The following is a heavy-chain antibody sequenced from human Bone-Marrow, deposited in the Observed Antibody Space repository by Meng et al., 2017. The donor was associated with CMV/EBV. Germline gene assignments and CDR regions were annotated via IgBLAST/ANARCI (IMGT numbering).Heavy chain of an antibody. V-gene: IGHV5-51*01. CDR2: IYPGDSDT. CDR1: GYNFTNNW. Sequence: KVSCKGSGYNFTNNWIGWVRQMPGKGLEWMGIIYPGDSDTRYSPSFQGQVTISADKSISTAYLQWSSLKASDTAMYYCARNLGSWYPNYYYGMDVWGQGTTVTVSS. CDR3: ARNLGSWYPNYYYGMDV. D-gene: IGHD6-13*01. J-gene: IGHJ6*02.